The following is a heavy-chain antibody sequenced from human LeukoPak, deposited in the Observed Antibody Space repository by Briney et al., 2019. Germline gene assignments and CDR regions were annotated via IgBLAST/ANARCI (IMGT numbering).Heavy chain of an antibody. CDR3: AREYCTNGVCYNWFDP. CDR1: GYTFTGYY. V-gene: IGHV1-2*02. CDR2: INPNSGGT. J-gene: IGHJ5*02. Sequence: ASVKVSCKASGYTFTGYYMHWVRQAPGQGLGWMGWINPNSGGTNYAQKLQGRVTMTRDTSISTAYMELSRLRSDDTAVYYCAREYCTNGVCYNWFDPWGQGTLVTVSS. D-gene: IGHD2-8*01.